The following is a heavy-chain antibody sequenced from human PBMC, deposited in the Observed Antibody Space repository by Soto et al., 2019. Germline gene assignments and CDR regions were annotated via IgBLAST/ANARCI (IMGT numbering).Heavy chain of an antibody. Sequence: ASVKVSCKASGYTFTGYYMHWVRQAPGQGLEWMGWINPNSGGTNYAQKFQGRVTMTTNTSISTAYMELSSLRSEDTAVYYCARGGGWDDFDCWGQGTLVTVSS. CDR3: ARGGGWDDFDC. V-gene: IGHV1-2*02. J-gene: IGHJ4*02. D-gene: IGHD6-19*01. CDR2: INPNSGGT. CDR1: GYTFTGYY.